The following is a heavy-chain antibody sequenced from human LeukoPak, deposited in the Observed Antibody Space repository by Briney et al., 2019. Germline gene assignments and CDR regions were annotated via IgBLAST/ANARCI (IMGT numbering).Heavy chain of an antibody. CDR1: GFTFSNAW. V-gene: IGHV3-11*04. CDR3: ARDATTELGTVYMDV. Sequence: GGSLRLSCAASGFTFSNAWMSWVRQAPGKGLEWLSHISTGGSSIHYADSVKGRFTISRDNAKNSLYLQMNSLRVEDTAVYYCARDATTELGTVYMDVWGKGTTVTISS. J-gene: IGHJ6*03. CDR2: ISTGGSSI. D-gene: IGHD4-17*01.